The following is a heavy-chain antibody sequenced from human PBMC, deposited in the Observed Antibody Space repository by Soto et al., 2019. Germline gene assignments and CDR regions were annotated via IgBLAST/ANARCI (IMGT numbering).Heavy chain of an antibody. V-gene: IGHV4-34*01. CDR3: ARGKLSDYVWGSYRYHFDY. D-gene: IGHD3-16*02. CDR2: INHSGST. J-gene: IGHJ4*02. Sequence: TYGGSGGFFRGCYRSLFRLPLGKGLEWIGEINHSGSTNYNPSLKSRVTISVDTSKNQFSLKLSSVTAADTAVYYCARGKLSDYVWGSYRYHFDYWGQG. CDR1: GGFFRGCY.